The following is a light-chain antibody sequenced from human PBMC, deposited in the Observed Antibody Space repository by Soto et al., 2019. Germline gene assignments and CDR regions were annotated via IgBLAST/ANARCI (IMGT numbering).Light chain of an antibody. J-gene: IGLJ2*01. CDR2: DVS. Sequence: QSALAQPPSASGSPGQSVTISCTGTSSDVGGYNYVSWYQQHPGKAPNLMIYDVSKRPSGVPDRFSGSKSGNTASLTVSGLQAEDEADYYCSSFAGNNIMVFGGGTQLTVL. CDR1: SSDVGGYNY. V-gene: IGLV2-8*01. CDR3: SSFAGNNIMV.